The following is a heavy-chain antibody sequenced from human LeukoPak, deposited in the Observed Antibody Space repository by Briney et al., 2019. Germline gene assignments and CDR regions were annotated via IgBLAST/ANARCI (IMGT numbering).Heavy chain of an antibody. V-gene: IGHV1-69*05. CDR2: IIPIFGTA. Sequence: SVKVSCKASGGTFSSYAISWVRQAPGQGLEWMGGIIPIFGTANYAQKFQGRVTITTDESTSTAYMELSSLRSEDTAVYYCARVGDLYCSSTSCYPHYYYYYMDVWGKGTTVTVSS. J-gene: IGHJ6*03. D-gene: IGHD2-2*01. CDR1: GGTFSSYA. CDR3: ARVGDLYCSSTSCYPHYYYYYMDV.